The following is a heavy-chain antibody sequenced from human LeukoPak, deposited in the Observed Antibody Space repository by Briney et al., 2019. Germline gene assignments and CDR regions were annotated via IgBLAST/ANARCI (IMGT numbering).Heavy chain of an antibody. V-gene: IGHV4-31*03. Sequence: SQTLSLTCTVSGGSISSGGYYWSWIRQHPGKGLEWIGYIYYSGSTYYNPSLKSRVTISVDTSKNQFSLKLSSVTAADTAVYYCARITTPGFDYWGQGTLVTVSS. J-gene: IGHJ4*02. CDR1: GGSISSGGYY. D-gene: IGHD3-16*01. CDR2: IYYSGST. CDR3: ARITTPGFDY.